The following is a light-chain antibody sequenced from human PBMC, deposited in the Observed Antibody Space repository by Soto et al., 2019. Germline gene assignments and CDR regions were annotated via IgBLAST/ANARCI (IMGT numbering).Light chain of an antibody. Sequence: EIVLTQSPATLSLSPGERATLSCRASQSVSSYLVWYQQKPGQVPRLLIYDASNRATGIPARFGGSGSGTDFTLTISSLEPEDSAVYYCQQRSDRPSTFGGGTKVEIK. J-gene: IGKJ4*01. CDR2: DAS. V-gene: IGKV3-11*01. CDR1: QSVSSY. CDR3: QQRSDRPST.